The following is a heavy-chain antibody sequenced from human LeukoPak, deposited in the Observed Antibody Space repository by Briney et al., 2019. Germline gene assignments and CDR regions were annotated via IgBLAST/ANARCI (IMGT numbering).Heavy chain of an antibody. CDR2: IYYSGST. J-gene: IGHJ4*02. Sequence: SETLSLTCTVSGGSISSYYWSWIRQPPGKGLEWFGYIYYSGSTNYNPSLKSRVTISVDTSKNQFSLKLSSVTAADTAVYYCARSSGYDIILDYWGQGTLVTVSS. CDR3: ARSSGYDIILDY. D-gene: IGHD5-12*01. CDR1: GGSISSYY. V-gene: IGHV4-59*08.